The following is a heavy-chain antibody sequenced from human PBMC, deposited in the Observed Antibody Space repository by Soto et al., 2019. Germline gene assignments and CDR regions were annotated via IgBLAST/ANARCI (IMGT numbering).Heavy chain of an antibody. D-gene: IGHD3-16*02. CDR3: ARLRYYDYVWGSSRYLASGYYYYGMDV. CDR1: GYSFTSYW. V-gene: IGHV5-10-1*01. Sequence: PVESLKISCKGSGYSFTSYWISWVRQMPGKGLEWMGRIDPSDSYTNYSPSFQGHVTISADKSISTAYLQWSSLKASDTAMYYCARLRYYDYVWGSSRYLASGYYYYGMDVWGQGTTVTVSS. CDR2: IDPSDSYT. J-gene: IGHJ6*02.